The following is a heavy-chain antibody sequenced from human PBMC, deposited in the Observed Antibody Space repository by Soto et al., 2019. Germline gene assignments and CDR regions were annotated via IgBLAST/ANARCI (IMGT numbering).Heavy chain of an antibody. J-gene: IGHJ6*03. V-gene: IGHV3-11*01. CDR2: ISSSGTID. D-gene: IGHD3-10*01. Sequence: QVQLVESGGGLVKPGGSLRLSCVASGFTLSDYYMSWIRQAPGKGLEWVSYISSSGTIDNYAASVKGRFTISRDNAKNSLFLQMTGLRAEDTAVYYCARRTMGNYYYMDVWGKGTTVTVSS. CDR3: ARRTMGNYYYMDV. CDR1: GFTLSDYY.